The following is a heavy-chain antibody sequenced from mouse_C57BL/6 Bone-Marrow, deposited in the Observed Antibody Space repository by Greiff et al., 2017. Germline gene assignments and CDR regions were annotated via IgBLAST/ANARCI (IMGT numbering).Heavy chain of an antibody. V-gene: IGHV1-9*01. CDR3: ASLRPWFAY. J-gene: IGHJ3*01. CDR1: GYTITGYW. CDR2: LLPGSGST. D-gene: IGHD1-2*01. Sequence: SGAELMKPGASVKLSCTATGYTITGYWIEWVKQRPGHGLEWIGELLPGSGSTNYNEKFKGKATFTADTSSNPAYMQLSSLTTEDSAIYYCASLRPWFAYWGQGTLVTVAA.